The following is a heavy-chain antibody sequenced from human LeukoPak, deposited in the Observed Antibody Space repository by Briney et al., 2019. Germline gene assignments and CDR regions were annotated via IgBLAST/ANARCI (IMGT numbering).Heavy chain of an antibody. CDR1: GFTFSSYW. D-gene: IGHD3-10*01. J-gene: IGHJ2*01. CDR2: INSDGSST. CDR3: AGSDTIGYLPREWDYWYFDR. V-gene: IGHV3-74*01. Sequence: GGSLRLSCAASGFTFSSYWMHWVRQVPGKGLVWVSRINSDGSSTTYADSVKGRFTISRDNAKNSLYLQLNSLRAEDTAVYYCAGSDTIGYLPREWDYWYFDRWGRGTLVTVSS.